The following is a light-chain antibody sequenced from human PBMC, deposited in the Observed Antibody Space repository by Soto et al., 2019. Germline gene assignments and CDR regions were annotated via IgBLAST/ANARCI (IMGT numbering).Light chain of an antibody. J-gene: IGKJ1*01. Sequence: EIVLTQFPCTLSLSPGGRATLYCRASQSASRRLAWYQHRPGQAPRLLIYGASNRATGIPDRFSGSGSGTDFTLTISRLEPEDFATYYCQHYNSYSEAFGQGTKVDIK. CDR1: QSASRR. V-gene: IGKV3-20*01. CDR3: QHYNSYSEA. CDR2: GAS.